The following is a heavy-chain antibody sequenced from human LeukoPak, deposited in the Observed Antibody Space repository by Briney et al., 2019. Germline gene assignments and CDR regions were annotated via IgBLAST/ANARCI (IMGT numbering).Heavy chain of an antibody. CDR1: GGSISGYY. CDR2: IYYTGTT. Sequence: SETLSLTCTVSGGSISGYYWNWIRQPPGKGLEWIGYIYYTGTTNYNPSLKSRVTISVDTSKNHFSLRLSSVTAADTAVYYCARDTVSGQQLVHAFDIWGQGTMVTVSS. J-gene: IGHJ3*02. CDR3: ARDTVSGQQLVHAFDI. D-gene: IGHD6-13*01. V-gene: IGHV4-59*12.